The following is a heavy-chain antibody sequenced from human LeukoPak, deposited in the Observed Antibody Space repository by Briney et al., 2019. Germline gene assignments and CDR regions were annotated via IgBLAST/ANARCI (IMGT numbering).Heavy chain of an antibody. V-gene: IGHV3-23*01. CDR2: ISGSGGST. CDR1: GLTFSNYA. J-gene: IGHJ4*02. Sequence: GGSLRLSCAASGLTFSNYAMSWVRQAPGKGLEWVSAISGSGGSTYYADSVKGRFTISRDNSKNTLYLQMNSLRAEDTAVYYFPKGRYYDTSGSQSLDYWGQGTLVIVSS. D-gene: IGHD3-22*01. CDR3: PKGRYYDTSGSQSLDY.